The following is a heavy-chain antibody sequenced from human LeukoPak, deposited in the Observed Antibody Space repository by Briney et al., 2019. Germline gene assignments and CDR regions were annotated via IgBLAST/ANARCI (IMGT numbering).Heavy chain of an antibody. V-gene: IGHV3-21*01. CDR3: ASGGLSIVGATA. CDR2: ISSSSSYI. D-gene: IGHD1-26*01. J-gene: IGHJ4*02. Sequence: GGSLRLFCAASGFTFSSYSMNWVRQAPGKALEWVSSISSSSSYIYYADSVKGRFTICRDNAKNSLYLQMNSLRAEDTAVYYCASGGLSIVGATAWGQGTLVTVSS. CDR1: GFTFSSYS.